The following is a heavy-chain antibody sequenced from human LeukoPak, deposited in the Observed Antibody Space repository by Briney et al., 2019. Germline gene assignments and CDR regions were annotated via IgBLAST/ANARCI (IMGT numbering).Heavy chain of an antibody. CDR2: IYYSGST. CDR1: GFTVSSNY. V-gene: IGHV4-59*02. D-gene: IGHD6-25*01. J-gene: IGHJ6*03. CDR3: ARSGYYYYMDV. Sequence: GSLRLSCAASGFTVSSNYMTWVRQAPGKGLEWIGYIYYSGSTNYNPSLKSRVTISVDTSKNQFSLKLSSVTAADTAVYYCARSGYYYYMDVWGKGTTVTVSS.